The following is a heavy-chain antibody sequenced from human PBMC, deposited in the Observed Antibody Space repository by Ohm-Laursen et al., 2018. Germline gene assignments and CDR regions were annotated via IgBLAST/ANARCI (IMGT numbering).Heavy chain of an antibody. Sequence: SLRLSCTASGFTFSSYSMNWVRQAPGKGLEWVSSISSSSSYIYYEDSVKGRFTISRDNAKNSLYLQMNSLRAEDTAVYYCARTVAVAEDYWGQGTLVTVSS. CDR1: GFTFSSYS. V-gene: IGHV3-21*01. CDR3: ARTVAVAEDY. J-gene: IGHJ4*02. CDR2: ISSSSSYI. D-gene: IGHD6-19*01.